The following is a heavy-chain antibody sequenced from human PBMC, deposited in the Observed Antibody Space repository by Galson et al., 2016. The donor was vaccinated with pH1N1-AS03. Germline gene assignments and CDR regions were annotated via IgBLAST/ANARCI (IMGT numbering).Heavy chain of an antibody. Sequence: SLRLSCAASGFSFSSYAMGWVRQTPGRGLECLSTIDNGAFNTYYKDSLEGRFTISRDNSKNTLYLHMDSLRADDTAVYYCARCSGWYGACYFDYWGQGTLVTVSS. CDR1: GFSFSSYA. D-gene: IGHD6-19*01. J-gene: IGHJ4*02. CDR2: IDNGAFNT. CDR3: ARCSGWYGACYFDY. V-gene: IGHV3-23*05.